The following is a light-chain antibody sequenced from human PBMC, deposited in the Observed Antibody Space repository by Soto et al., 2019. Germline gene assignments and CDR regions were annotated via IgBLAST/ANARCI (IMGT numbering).Light chain of an antibody. Sequence: EIVLTQSPAILSMSPGERATLSCRASQSVSSYFAWYQQKPGQAPRLLIYDASNRATGVPARFSGSGSGTDFTLTISRLAPEDFGVYYCQQRRYWPVTFGQGTKVEIK. CDR2: DAS. V-gene: IGKV3-11*01. J-gene: IGKJ1*01. CDR3: QQRRYWPVT. CDR1: QSVSSY.